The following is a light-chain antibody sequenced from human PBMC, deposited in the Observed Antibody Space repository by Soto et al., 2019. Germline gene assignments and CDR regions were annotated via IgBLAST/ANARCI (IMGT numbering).Light chain of an antibody. V-gene: IGKV3-20*01. CDR1: QSVSSNS. Sequence: EIVLTQSPGTLSLSPGEGDTLSCRASQSVSSNSLAWYQQKPGQAPRLLIYGASTRATGIPDRFSGSGSGSDVTLTINRLEPEDFAVYYCQQYCSSPLTFGGGTKVEIK. CDR3: QQYCSSPLT. J-gene: IGKJ4*01. CDR2: GAS.